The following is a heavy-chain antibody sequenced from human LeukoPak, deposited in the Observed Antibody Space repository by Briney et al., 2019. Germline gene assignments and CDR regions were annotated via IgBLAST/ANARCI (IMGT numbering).Heavy chain of an antibody. V-gene: IGHV3-30*02. CDR2: IRYDGSTK. CDR3: AKARAAVVEAAINY. J-gene: IGHJ4*02. D-gene: IGHD2-15*01. CDR1: GFSFSDHG. Sequence: GGSLRLSCAASGFSFSDHGMQWVRQAPGKGLQWVAFIRYDGSTKTYADSVKGRFSISRDNSKNTLYLQMNTLRVEDTALYYCAKARAAVVEAAINYWGQGILVTVSP.